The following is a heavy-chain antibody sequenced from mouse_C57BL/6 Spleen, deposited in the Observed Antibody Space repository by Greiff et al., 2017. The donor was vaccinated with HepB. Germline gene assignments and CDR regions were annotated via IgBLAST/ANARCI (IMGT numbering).Heavy chain of an antibody. J-gene: IGHJ1*03. D-gene: IGHD1-1*01. V-gene: IGHV1-47*01. CDR2: FHPYNDDT. CDR1: GYTFTTYP. Sequence: QVQLQQSGAELVKPGASVKMSCKASGYTFTTYPIEWMKQNHGKSLEWIGNFHPYNDDTKYNEKFKVKAKLTVEKSSSTVYLELSRLTSDDAAVYYWARRVFYYYGSSYSGYFDVWGRGTSVTGSS. CDR3: ARRVFYYYGSSYSGYFDV.